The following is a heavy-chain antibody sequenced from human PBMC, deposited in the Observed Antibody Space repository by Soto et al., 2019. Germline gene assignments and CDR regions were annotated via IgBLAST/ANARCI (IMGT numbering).Heavy chain of an antibody. D-gene: IGHD3-10*01. J-gene: IGHJ6*02. V-gene: IGHV2-26*01. Sequence: SGPTLVNPTETLTLTCTVSGVSLSNARMGVSWIRQPPGKALEWLAHIFSNDEKSYSTSLKSRLTISKDTSKSQVVLTMTNMDPVDTATYYCARIFGLPYYYGMDVWGQGTTVTVSS. CDR1: GVSLSNARMG. CDR3: ARIFGLPYYYGMDV. CDR2: IFSNDEK.